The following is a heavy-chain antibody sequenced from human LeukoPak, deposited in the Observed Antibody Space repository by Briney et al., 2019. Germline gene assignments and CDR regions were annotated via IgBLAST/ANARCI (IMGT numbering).Heavy chain of an antibody. D-gene: IGHD1-26*01. Sequence: GGSLRLSCAASLFTFSSYGMHWVRQAPGKGLEWVAFIRYDGSNKYYADSVKGRFTISRDNSKNTLYLQMNSLRAEDRAVYYCANFVGATLSFDYWGQGPLVTVSS. V-gene: IGHV3-30*02. CDR3: ANFVGATLSFDY. J-gene: IGHJ4*02. CDR1: LFTFSSYG. CDR2: IRYDGSNK.